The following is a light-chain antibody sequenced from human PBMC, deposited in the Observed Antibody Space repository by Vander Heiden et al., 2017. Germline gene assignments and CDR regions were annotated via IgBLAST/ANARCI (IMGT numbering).Light chain of an antibody. V-gene: IGKV2-28*01. J-gene: IGKJ2*01. CDR3: MQALQTPYT. CDR1: QSLLHSNGYNY. CDR2: LGS. Sequence: DIVMTQSPLSLPVTPGEPASTSCRSSQSLLHSNGYNYLNWYLQKPGQSPQLLIYLGSNRASGVPDRFSGSESGTDFTVEISRVEAEDVGTYYCMQALQTPYTFGQGTKLEI.